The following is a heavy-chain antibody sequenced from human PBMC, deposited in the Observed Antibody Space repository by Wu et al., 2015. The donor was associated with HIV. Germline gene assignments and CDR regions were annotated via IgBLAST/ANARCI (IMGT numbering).Heavy chain of an antibody. CDR1: RSTFTGYH. Sequence: QVQLVQSGAEVKKPGASVKVSCKASRSTFTGYHLHWARQAPGQGLEWMGWINPNSGGTKYAQKFQGRVTVTRDTSISTAYLELSRLKSDDTAMYYCAHSENDWLLVDYWGQGTLVTVSS. D-gene: IGHD3-9*01. V-gene: IGHV1-2*02. CDR2: INPNSGGT. J-gene: IGHJ4*02. CDR3: AHSENDWLLVDY.